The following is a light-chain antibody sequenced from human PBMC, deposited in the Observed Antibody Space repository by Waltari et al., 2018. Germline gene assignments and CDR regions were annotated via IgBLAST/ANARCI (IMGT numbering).Light chain of an antibody. J-gene: IGLJ1*01. V-gene: IGLV2-23*02. CDR1: SNDVGYYSL. Sequence: QSALTQPASVSGSPGQSTTIPCTGTSNDVGYYSLVSWYQQHPGKAPNLIIYAVTSRPSGAFDRFSGSNAGNPAVLTISGLQAEDEADYHCCTYAGSSTYAFGTGTTVSVL. CDR3: CTYAGSSTYA. CDR2: AVT.